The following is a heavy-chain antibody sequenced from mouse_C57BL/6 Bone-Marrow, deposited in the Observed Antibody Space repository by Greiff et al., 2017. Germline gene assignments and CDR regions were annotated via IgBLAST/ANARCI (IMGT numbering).Heavy chain of an antibody. CDR2: ISSGSSTI. CDR3: ARRWLLPYAMDY. Sequence: EVKLMESGGGLVKPGGSLKLSCAASGFTFSDYGMHWVRQAPEQGLEWVAYISSGSSTIYYADTVKGRFTISRDNAKNTLFLQMTSLRSEDTAMYYCARRWLLPYAMDYWGQGTSVTVSA. D-gene: IGHD2-3*01. V-gene: IGHV5-17*01. CDR1: GFTFSDYG. J-gene: IGHJ4*01.